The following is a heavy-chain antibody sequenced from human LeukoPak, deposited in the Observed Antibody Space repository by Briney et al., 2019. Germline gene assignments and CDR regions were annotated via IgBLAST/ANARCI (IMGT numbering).Heavy chain of an antibody. CDR2: ISYDGSDK. CDR3: ARFMAVAGSGYFDY. CDR1: GFTFSSYG. J-gene: IGHJ4*02. Sequence: GGSLRLSCAASGFTFSSYGMHWVRQAPGKGLEWVAVISYDGSDKYYADSVKGRFTISRDNSKNTLYLQMNSLRAEDTAVYYCARFMAVAGSGYFDYWGQGTLVTVSS. D-gene: IGHD6-19*01. V-gene: IGHV3-30*03.